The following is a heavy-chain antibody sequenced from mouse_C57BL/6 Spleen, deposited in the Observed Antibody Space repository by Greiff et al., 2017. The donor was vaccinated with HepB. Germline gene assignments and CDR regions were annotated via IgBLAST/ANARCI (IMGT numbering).Heavy chain of an antibody. CDR2: IDPSDSYT. CDR3: ARWNGSSFYYYAMDY. Sequence: QVQLQQPGAELVKPGASVKLSCKASGYTFTSYWMQWVKQRPGQGLEWIGEIDPSDSYTNYNQKFKGKATVTVDTSSSTAYMQLSSLTSEDSAVYYCARWNGSSFYYYAMDYWGQGTSVTVSS. J-gene: IGHJ4*01. V-gene: IGHV1-50*01. CDR1: GYTFTSYW. D-gene: IGHD1-1*01.